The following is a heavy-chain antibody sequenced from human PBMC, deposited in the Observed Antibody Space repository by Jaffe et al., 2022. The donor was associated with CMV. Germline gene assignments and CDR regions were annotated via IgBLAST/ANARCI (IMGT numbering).Heavy chain of an antibody. J-gene: IGHJ6*02. CDR1: GYTFTSYD. Sequence: QVQLVQSGAEVKKPGASVKVSCKASGYTFTSYDINWVRQATGQGLEWMGWMNPNSGNTGYAQKFQGRVTMTRNTSISTAYMELSSLRSEDTAVYYCARVGIRFLEWLPGYGMDVWGQGTTVTVSS. CDR3: ARVGIRFLEWLPGYGMDV. CDR2: MNPNSGNT. V-gene: IGHV1-8*01. D-gene: IGHD3-3*01.